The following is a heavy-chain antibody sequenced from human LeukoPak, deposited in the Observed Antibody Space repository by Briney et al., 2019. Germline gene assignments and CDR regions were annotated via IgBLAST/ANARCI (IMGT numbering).Heavy chain of an antibody. CDR3: ARDRTTIFGVLYYYGMDV. J-gene: IGHJ6*02. CDR2: IIPIFGTA. V-gene: IGHV1-69*13. D-gene: IGHD3-3*01. CDR1: GGTFSSYA. Sequence: GASVKVSCKASGGTFSSYAISWVRQAPGQGLEWMGGIIPIFGTANYAQKFQGRVTITADESTSTAYMELSSLRSEDTAVYYCARDRTTIFGVLYYYGMDVWGQGTTVTVSS.